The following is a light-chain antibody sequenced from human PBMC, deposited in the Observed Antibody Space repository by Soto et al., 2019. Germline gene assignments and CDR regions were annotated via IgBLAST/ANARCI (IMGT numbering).Light chain of an antibody. Sequence: QSVLTQPASVSGSPGQSITISCTGTSSDVGAYNYVSWYQQHPGKAPKLMIYEVTNRPSGVSDRFSGSKSGNTASLTISGLQAEDEADYYCSSSTTSSSLVFGGGTQLTV. CDR2: EVT. CDR1: SSDVGAYNY. CDR3: SSSTTSSSLV. J-gene: IGLJ3*02. V-gene: IGLV2-14*01.